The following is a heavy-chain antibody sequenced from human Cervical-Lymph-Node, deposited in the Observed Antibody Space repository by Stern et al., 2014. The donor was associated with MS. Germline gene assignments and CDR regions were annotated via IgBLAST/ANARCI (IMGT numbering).Heavy chain of an antibody. V-gene: IGHV3-72*01. CDR1: GFSISDYY. J-gene: IGHJ3*02. Sequence: EVQLVESGRGLVQPGGSLTLSCVGSGFSISDYYMDWDRHTPGQGLGRVGNGRVKATSYTEEYASLVKRSFTIPRDSSKQLLYLQISIWKADDACFYFFGRVACYTNGWFGFFDIWGQGTMVTVSP. D-gene: IGHD6-19*01. CDR2: GRVKATSYTE. CDR3: GRVACYTNGWFGFFDI.